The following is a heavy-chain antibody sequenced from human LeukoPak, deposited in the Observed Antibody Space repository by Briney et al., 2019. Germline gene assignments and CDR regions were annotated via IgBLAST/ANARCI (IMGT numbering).Heavy chain of an antibody. Sequence: SVKVSCKASGGTFSSYAISWVRQAPGQGLEWMGRIIPILGIANYAQKFQGRVTITADKSTSTAYMELSSPRSEDTAVYYCARDLGYDSSGYLPGFDYWGQGTLVTVSS. CDR1: GGTFSSYA. J-gene: IGHJ4*02. CDR2: IIPILGIA. CDR3: ARDLGYDSSGYLPGFDY. D-gene: IGHD3-22*01. V-gene: IGHV1-69*04.